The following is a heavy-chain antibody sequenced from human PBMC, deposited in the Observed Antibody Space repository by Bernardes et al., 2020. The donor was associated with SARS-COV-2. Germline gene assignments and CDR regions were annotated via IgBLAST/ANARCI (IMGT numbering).Heavy chain of an antibody. D-gene: IGHD3-9*01. CDR3: ARITTLRYFDWYYYGMDV. CDR1: GYSFTSYW. V-gene: IGHV5-51*01. J-gene: IGHJ6*02. CDR2: IYPGYSDT. Sequence: GASLKISCKGSGYSFTSYWIGWVRQMPGKGLEWMGIIYPGYSDTRYSPSFQGQVTISADKSISTAYLQWSSLKASDTAMYYCARITTLRYFDWYYYGMDVWGQGTTVTVSS.